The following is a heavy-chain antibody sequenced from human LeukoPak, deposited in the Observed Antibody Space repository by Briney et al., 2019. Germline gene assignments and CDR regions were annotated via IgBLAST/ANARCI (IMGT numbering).Heavy chain of an antibody. CDR2: IWYDGSNK. CDR1: GFTFSSYG. Sequence: GGSLRLSCAASGFTFSSYGMHWVRQAPGKGLEWVAVIWYDGSNKYYADSVKGRFTISRDNSKNTLYLQMNSLRAEDTAVYYCARDLPHSSSWNFDYWGQGTLVTVSS. D-gene: IGHD6-13*01. V-gene: IGHV3-33*01. CDR3: ARDLPHSSSWNFDY. J-gene: IGHJ4*02.